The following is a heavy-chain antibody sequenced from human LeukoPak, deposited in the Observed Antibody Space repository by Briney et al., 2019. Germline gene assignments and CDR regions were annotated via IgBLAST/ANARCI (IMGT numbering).Heavy chain of an antibody. CDR3: ARLLKSSTAFDI. Sequence: SETLSLTCTVSGDFITAYYWSWIRQPPGKGLEWIGYVYYSGSTEYNPSLRSRVTISLEMSKHQFSLNLTSVTAADTAVYYCARLLKSSTAFDIWGQGTMVTVSS. CDR2: VYYSGST. D-gene: IGHD6-13*01. CDR1: GDFITAYY. V-gene: IGHV4-59*12. J-gene: IGHJ3*02.